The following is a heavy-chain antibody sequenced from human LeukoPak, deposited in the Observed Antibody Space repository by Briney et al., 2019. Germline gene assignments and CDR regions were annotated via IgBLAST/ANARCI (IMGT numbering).Heavy chain of an antibody. CDR3: AKDNVWRVGAIRGSFDY. J-gene: IGHJ4*02. CDR1: GFTSDDYA. Sequence: SLRLSCAPSGFTSDDYAMDWVRQAPGKGLEWVSGISWNSGSIGYADSVKGRFTISRDNAKNSLYLQMNSLRAEDTALYYCAKDNVWRVGAIRGSFDYWGQGTLVTVSS. V-gene: IGHV3-9*02. CDR2: ISWNSGSI. D-gene: IGHD1-26*01.